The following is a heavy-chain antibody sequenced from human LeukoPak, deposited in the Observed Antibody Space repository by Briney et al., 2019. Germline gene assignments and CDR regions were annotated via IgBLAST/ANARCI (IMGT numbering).Heavy chain of an antibody. J-gene: IGHJ6*02. CDR2: ISWDGGST. Sequence: PGGSLRLSCAASGFTFSSYAMHWVRQAPGKGLEWVSLISWDGGSTYYADSVKGRFTISRDNSKNSLYLQMNSLRAEDTALYYCAKDIGAAEGQTYYYYGMDVWGQGTTVTVSS. CDR1: GFTFSSYA. CDR3: AKDIGAAEGQTYYYYGMDV. D-gene: IGHD6-13*01. V-gene: IGHV3-43D*03.